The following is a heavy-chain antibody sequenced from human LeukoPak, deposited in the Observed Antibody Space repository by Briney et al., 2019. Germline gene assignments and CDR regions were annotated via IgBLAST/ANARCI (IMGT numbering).Heavy chain of an antibody. CDR1: GFTFSDYY. V-gene: IGHV3-23*01. J-gene: IGHJ4*02. CDR3: AKGGWFGVPLVY. D-gene: IGHD3-10*01. Sequence: GGSLRLSCAASGFTFSDYYMSWIRQAPGKGLEWVSAISGSGGSTYYADSVKGRFTISRDNSKNTLYLQMNSLRAEDTAVYYCAKGGWFGVPLVYWGQGTLVTVSS. CDR2: ISGSGGST.